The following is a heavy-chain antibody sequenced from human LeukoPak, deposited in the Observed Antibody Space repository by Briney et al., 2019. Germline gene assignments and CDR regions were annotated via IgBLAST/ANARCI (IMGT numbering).Heavy chain of an antibody. CDR2: ITSSSSYI. Sequence: TGGSLRLSCAASGFTFSRYSVNWVRQAPGKGLEWVSSITSSSSYIYYADSVKGRFTISRDNAKNSLYLQMNSLRAEDTAVYYCARKWDAFDIWGQGTMVTVSS. D-gene: IGHD2-8*01. CDR3: ARKWDAFDI. J-gene: IGHJ3*02. CDR1: GFTFSRYS. V-gene: IGHV3-21*01.